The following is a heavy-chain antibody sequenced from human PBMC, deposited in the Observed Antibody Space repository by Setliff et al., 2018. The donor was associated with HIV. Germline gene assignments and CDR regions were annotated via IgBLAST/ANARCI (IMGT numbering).Heavy chain of an antibody. CDR3: ARAYYHDSSGYQGFDY. CDR2: ISAYNLNT. CDR1: GYTFTDYF. D-gene: IGHD3-22*01. Sequence: ASVKVSCKSSGYTFTDYFMHWVRQAPGQGLEWMGWISAYNLNTNYAQKFQGRVTMTTDTSASTGYMELRSLRSDDTAVYYCARAYYHDSSGYQGFDYWGQGTLVTVSS. V-gene: IGHV1-18*04. J-gene: IGHJ4*02.